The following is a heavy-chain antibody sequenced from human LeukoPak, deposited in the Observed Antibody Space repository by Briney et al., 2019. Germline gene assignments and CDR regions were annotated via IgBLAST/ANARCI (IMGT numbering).Heavy chain of an antibody. D-gene: IGHD2-2*02. Sequence: GGSLRLSCAASGFTFTNYVMTWVRQAPGKGLEWVSAISGSGGSTYYADSVKGRFTISRDNSKNTLYLQMNSLRAEDTAVYYCARVGIVVVPAAIPGAFDIWGQGTMVTVSS. CDR2: ISGSGGST. V-gene: IGHV3-23*01. J-gene: IGHJ3*02. CDR3: ARVGIVVVPAAIPGAFDI. CDR1: GFTFTNYV.